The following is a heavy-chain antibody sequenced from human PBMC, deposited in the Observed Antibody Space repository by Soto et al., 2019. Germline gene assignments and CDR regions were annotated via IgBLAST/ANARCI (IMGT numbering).Heavy chain of an antibody. CDR1: GGTFSSYT. Sequence: QVQLVQSGAEVKKPGSSVKVSCTASGGTFSSYTISWVRQAPGQGLEWMGRISPILGIANYAQKFQGRVTITADKSTSTAYMELSSQRSEDTSVDYCADRLFDYWGQGTLVTVSS. CDR3: ADRLFDY. V-gene: IGHV1-69*02. CDR2: ISPILGIA. J-gene: IGHJ4*02.